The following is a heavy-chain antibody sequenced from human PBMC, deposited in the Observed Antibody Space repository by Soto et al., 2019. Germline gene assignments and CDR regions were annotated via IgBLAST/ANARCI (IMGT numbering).Heavy chain of an antibody. Sequence: PGGSLRLSCAASGFTFSSYAMSWVRQAPGQGLEWVSAISGSGGSTYYAASVKGRFTISRDNSKNTLYLQMNSLRAEDTAVYYCAKGALTGSYYYYSMDVWGQGTTVTVSS. CDR1: GFTFSSYA. V-gene: IGHV3-23*01. J-gene: IGHJ6*02. CDR2: ISGSGGST. CDR3: AKGALTGSYYYYSMDV. D-gene: IGHD1-20*01.